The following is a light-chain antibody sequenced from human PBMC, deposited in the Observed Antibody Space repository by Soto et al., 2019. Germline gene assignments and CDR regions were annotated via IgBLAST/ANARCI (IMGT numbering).Light chain of an antibody. CDR3: QQYNNWPWT. Sequence: EIVFTQSPGTLSLSPGARATLSCRASQSVSSNLAWYQQKPGQAPSLLIYGASTRATGTPATFSGRGSGTEFTLTISSLQSEDSAVYYCQQYNNWPWTFGPGTKVDIK. V-gene: IGKV3-15*01. CDR1: QSVSSN. CDR2: GAS. J-gene: IGKJ1*01.